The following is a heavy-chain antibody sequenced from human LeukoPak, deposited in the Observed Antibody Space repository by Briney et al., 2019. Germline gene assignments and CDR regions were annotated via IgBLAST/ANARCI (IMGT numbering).Heavy chain of an antibody. Sequence: GGSLRLSCEASGFTFSSYWMSWVRQAPGKGLEWVANIKTDGSEKYYVDSVKGRFTISRDNAKNSLYLQMNSLRAEDTAVYYCARDYYDSSGYYQSNYWGQGTLVTVSS. J-gene: IGHJ4*02. CDR1: GFTFSSYW. CDR3: ARDYYDSSGYYQSNY. D-gene: IGHD3-22*01. V-gene: IGHV3-7*01. CDR2: IKTDGSEK.